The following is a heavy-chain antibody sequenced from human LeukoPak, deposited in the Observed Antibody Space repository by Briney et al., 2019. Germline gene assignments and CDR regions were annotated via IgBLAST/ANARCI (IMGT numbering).Heavy chain of an antibody. CDR3: ARGRQLVPGYFDY. CDR2: IYHSGST. V-gene: IGHV4-30-2*01. Sequence: SETLSLTCAVSGGSISRGGHSWSWVRQPPGKGLEWIGYIYHSGSTYYNPSLKSRVTMSLDMSKNQFSMKLTSVTAADTAVYYCARGRQLVPGYFDYWGRGTLVTVSS. D-gene: IGHD6-13*01. J-gene: IGHJ4*02. CDR1: GGSISRGGHS.